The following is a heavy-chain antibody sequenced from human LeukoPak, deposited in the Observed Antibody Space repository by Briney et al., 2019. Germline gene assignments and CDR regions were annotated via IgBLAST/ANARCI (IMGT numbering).Heavy chain of an antibody. CDR1: GYTFTSYA. J-gene: IGHJ4*02. CDR2: INTNTENP. D-gene: IGHD5-24*01. V-gene: IGHV7-4-1*02. CDR3: ARGQPWLPH. Sequence: GASVKVSCKASGYTFTSYAMNWVRQAPGQGLEWMGWINTNTENPIYAQGFTGRFVLSLDTSVSTAYLQISSLEADDTAVYYCARGQPWLPHWGQGSLVTVSS.